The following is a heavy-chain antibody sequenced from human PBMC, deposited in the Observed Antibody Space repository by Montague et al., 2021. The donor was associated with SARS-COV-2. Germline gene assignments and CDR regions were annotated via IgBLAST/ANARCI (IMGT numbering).Heavy chain of an antibody. CDR1: GDSVSSNTAA. Sequence: CAISGDSVSSNTAAWNWIRQSPSRGLVWLGRTFYRSKWYNEFAESVKSRISINADTSKNEVSLQLKYVTPEDTAMYYCARDSRNWYGPIGFDIWGQGTLVTVSS. CDR3: ARDSRNWYGPIGFDI. D-gene: IGHD6-13*01. J-gene: IGHJ4*02. V-gene: IGHV6-1*01. CDR2: TFYRSKWYN.